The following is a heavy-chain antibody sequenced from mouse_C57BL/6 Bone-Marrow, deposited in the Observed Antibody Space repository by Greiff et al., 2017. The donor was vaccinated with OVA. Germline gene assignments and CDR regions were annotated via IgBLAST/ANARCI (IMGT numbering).Heavy chain of an antibody. Sequence: EVRLQQSGPELVKPGASVKMSCKASGYTFTDYNMHWVKQSHGKSLEWIGYINPNNGGTSYNQKFKGKATLTVNKSSSTAYMELRSLTSEDSAVYYCAGYGYDETWFAYWGQGTLVTVSA. J-gene: IGHJ3*01. CDR3: AGYGYDETWFAY. V-gene: IGHV1-22*01. CDR1: GYTFTDYN. CDR2: INPNNGGT. D-gene: IGHD2-2*01.